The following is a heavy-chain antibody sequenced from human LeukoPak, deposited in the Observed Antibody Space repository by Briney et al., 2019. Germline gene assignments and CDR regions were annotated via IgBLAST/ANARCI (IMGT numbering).Heavy chain of an antibody. Sequence: ASVKVSCKASGGTFSSYGISWVRQAPGQGLEWMGWISAYNGHTNYAQKLQGRVTMTTDTSTSTAYMELRSLRSDDTAVYYCARDRIWNWSIDYWGQGTLVTVSS. V-gene: IGHV1-18*01. CDR2: ISAYNGHT. CDR1: GGTFSSYG. CDR3: ARDRIWNWSIDY. J-gene: IGHJ4*02. D-gene: IGHD1-7*01.